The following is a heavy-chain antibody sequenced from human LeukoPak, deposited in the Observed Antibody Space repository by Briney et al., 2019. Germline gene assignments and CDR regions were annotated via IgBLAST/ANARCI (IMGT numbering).Heavy chain of an antibody. Sequence: GGSLRLSCAASGFTFSNYAMSWVRQAPGKGLEWVSVLSGGGGTYYADSVKGRYTISRDNSKNTLYLQMNSLRAEDTAIYYCAKGVAARAVSDYYYAMDVWGQGTTVTVSS. CDR3: AKGVAARAVSDYYYAMDV. D-gene: IGHD6-6*01. CDR1: GFTFSNYA. V-gene: IGHV3-23*01. CDR2: LSGGGGT. J-gene: IGHJ6*02.